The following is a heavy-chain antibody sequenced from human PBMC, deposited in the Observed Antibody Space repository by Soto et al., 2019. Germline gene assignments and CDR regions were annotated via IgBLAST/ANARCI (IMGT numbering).Heavy chain of an antibody. V-gene: IGHV1-18*01. CDR3: ARGDDMDV. J-gene: IGHJ6*02. D-gene: IGHD3-16*01. CDR2: ISNYNGNT. CDR1: GHTFTGHG. Sequence: QVQLVQSGAEVKKPGASVKVSCKASGHTFTGHGINWVRQAPGQGLEWMGWISNYNGNTNYAQNLQGRVTMTTDTSTNADYMDLRSLRSDDAAVYYCARGDDMDVWGQGTTVTVSS.